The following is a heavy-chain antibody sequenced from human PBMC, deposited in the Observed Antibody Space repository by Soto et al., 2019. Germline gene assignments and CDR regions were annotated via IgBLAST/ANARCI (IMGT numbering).Heavy chain of an antibody. D-gene: IGHD3-10*01. Sequence: QVQVVQSGVEVRRPGSSVKVSCKASGDTFKNCVISWVRQAPGQGLEWMGGIIPLFGTTDFAQRFQGRLTITTDESPTTAYMELSRLRSEDTATYYCAAELGFGKLSVVWGQGTPVIVSS. CDR3: AAELGFGKLSVV. J-gene: IGHJ6*02. CDR2: IIPLFGTT. CDR1: GDTFKNCV. V-gene: IGHV1-69*01.